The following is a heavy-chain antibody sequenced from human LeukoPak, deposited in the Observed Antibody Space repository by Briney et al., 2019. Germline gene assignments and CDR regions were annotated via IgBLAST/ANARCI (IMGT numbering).Heavy chain of an antibody. D-gene: IGHD3/OR15-3a*01. CDR2: IRSKAYGGTT. CDR3: TRAGDWSGYHGDAFDI. J-gene: IGHJ3*02. CDR1: GFTFGDYA. Sequence: TGGSLRLSCTASGFTFGDYAMSWFRQAPGKGLEWVGFIRSKAYGGTTEYAASVKGRFTISRDDSKSIAYLQMNSLKTEDTAVYYCTRAGDWSGYHGDAFDIWGQGTMVTVSS. V-gene: IGHV3-49*03.